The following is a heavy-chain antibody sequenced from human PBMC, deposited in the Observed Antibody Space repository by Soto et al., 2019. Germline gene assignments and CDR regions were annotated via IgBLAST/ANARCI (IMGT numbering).Heavy chain of an antibody. CDR1: GGSISSYY. D-gene: IGHD6-13*01. Sequence: SETPSLTCTVSGGSISSYYWSWIRQPPGKGLEWIGYIYYSGSTNYNPSLKSRVTISVDTSKNQFSLKLSSVTAADTAVYYCARDSLAAAGIVDYWGQGILVTVSS. CDR2: IYYSGST. V-gene: IGHV4-59*01. J-gene: IGHJ4*02. CDR3: ARDSLAAAGIVDY.